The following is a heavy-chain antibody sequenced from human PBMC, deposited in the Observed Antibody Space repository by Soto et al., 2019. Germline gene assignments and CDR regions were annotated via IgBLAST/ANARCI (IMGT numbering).Heavy chain of an antibody. V-gene: IGHV5-51*07. J-gene: IGHJ4*02. CDR2: IYPGDSNT. Sequence: PGESLKISCKGSGFSFSTYWITWVHQMPGKGLECMGIIYPGDSNTRYSPSFQGQVTISADRSINTAYLQWSSLKASDTAMYFCASHTNGYNPFDYWGQGTLVTVSS. D-gene: IGHD2-8*01. CDR1: GFSFSTYW. CDR3: ASHTNGYNPFDY.